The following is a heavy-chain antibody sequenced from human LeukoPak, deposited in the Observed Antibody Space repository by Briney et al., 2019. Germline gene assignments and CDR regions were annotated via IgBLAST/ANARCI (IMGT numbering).Heavy chain of an antibody. V-gene: IGHV4-4*07. Sequence: PSETLSLTCTVSGGSISSYYWSWIRQPAGKGLEWIGRTYTSGSTNYNPSLKSRVTMSVDTSKNQFSLKLSSVTAADTAVYYCARVRYGSGSYDYYMDVWGKGTTVTISS. CDR2: TYTSGST. CDR3: ARVRYGSGSYDYYMDV. CDR1: GGSISSYY. J-gene: IGHJ6*03. D-gene: IGHD3-10*01.